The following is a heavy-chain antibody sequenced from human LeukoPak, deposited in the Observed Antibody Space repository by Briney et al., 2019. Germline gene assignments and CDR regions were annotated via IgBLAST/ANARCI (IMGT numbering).Heavy chain of an antibody. J-gene: IGHJ4*02. CDR1: GYTFSSSA. Sequence: ASVKVSCKASGYTFSSSAIHWVRQAPGQRLEWMGWINAGNGNTKYSQNFQGRVTITRDPSASTAYMELSSLTSEDTAVHYCARSSTIAATGTGPDYWGQGTLVTVSS. CDR3: ARSSTIAATGTGPDY. V-gene: IGHV1-3*01. D-gene: IGHD6-13*01. CDR2: INAGNGNT.